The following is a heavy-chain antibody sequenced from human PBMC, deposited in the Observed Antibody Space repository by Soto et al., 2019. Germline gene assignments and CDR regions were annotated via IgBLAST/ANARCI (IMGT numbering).Heavy chain of an antibody. J-gene: IGHJ4*02. CDR3: ARWIAVAGVDYFDY. V-gene: IGHV4-59*01. CDR2: IYYSGST. CDR1: GGSISSYY. Sequence: TSETLSLTCTVSGGSISSYYWSWIRQPPGKGLEWIGYIYYSGSTNYNPSLKSRVTISVDTSKNQFSLKLSSVTAADTAVYYCARWIAVAGVDYFDYWGQGTLVTVSS. D-gene: IGHD6-19*01.